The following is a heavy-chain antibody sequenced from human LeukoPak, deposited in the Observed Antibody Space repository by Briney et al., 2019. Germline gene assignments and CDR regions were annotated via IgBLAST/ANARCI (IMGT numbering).Heavy chain of an antibody. V-gene: IGHV4-39*07. CDR1: GGSISSSSYY. D-gene: IGHD4-17*01. CDR2: IYYSGST. J-gene: IGHJ4*02. Sequence: PSETLSLTCTVSGGSISSSSYYWGWIRQPPGKGLEWIGSIYYSGSTYYNPSLKSRVTISVDTSKNQFSLKLSSVTAADTAVYYCARQYGDYGAVFDYWGRGTLVTVSS. CDR3: ARQYGDYGAVFDY.